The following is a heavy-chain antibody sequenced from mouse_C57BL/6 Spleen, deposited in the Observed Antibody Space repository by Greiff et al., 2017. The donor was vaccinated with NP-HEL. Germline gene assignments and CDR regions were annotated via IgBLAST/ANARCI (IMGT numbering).Heavy chain of an antibody. CDR2: ISSGSSTI. J-gene: IGHJ2*01. CDR1: GFTFSDYG. Sequence: EVKLMESGGGLVKPGGSLKLSCAASGFTFSDYGMHWVRQAPEKGLEWVAYISSGSSTIYYADTVKGRFTISRDNAKNTLFLQMTSLRSEDTAMYYCARLYYGSSHFDYWGKGTTLTVSS. D-gene: IGHD1-1*01. V-gene: IGHV5-17*01. CDR3: ARLYYGSSHFDY.